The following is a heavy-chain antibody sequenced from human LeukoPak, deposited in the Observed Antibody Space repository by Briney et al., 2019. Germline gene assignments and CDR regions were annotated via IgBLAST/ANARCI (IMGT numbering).Heavy chain of an antibody. CDR1: GFSFSSYA. CDR2: IGSNGGST. Sequence: GGSLRLSCAASGFSFSSYAMHWVRQAPGKGLEYVSGIGSNGGSTYYANSVKGRFTISRDNSKNTLYLQMGSLRAEDMAVYYCARDLAFYGGFDYWGQGTLVTVSS. V-gene: IGHV3-64*01. J-gene: IGHJ4*02. CDR3: ARDLAFYGGFDY. D-gene: IGHD3-3*02.